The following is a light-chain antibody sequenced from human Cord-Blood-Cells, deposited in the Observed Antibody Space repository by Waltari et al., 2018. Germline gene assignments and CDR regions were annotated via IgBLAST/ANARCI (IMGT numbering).Light chain of an antibody. V-gene: IGKV3-20*01. CDR2: GAS. CDR1: QSVSSSY. Sequence: EIVLTQSPGTLSLSPGERATLSSRASQSVSSSYLAWYQQKPGQAPRHLIYGASSRATGSPDRFRCSGSGTDFTLTISRLEPEDFAVYYCQQYGSSPPNSFGQGTKREIK. CDR3: QQYGSSPPNS. J-gene: IGKJ2*03.